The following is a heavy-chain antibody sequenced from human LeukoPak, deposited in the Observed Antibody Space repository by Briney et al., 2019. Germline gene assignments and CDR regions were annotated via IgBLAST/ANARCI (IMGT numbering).Heavy chain of an antibody. J-gene: IGHJ4*02. CDR2: TNAGNGNT. CDR1: GYTFTSYA. CDR3: ARDRSSSDY. Sequence: ASVKVSCKASGYTFTSYAMHWVRQAPGQRLEWMGWTNAGNGNTKYSQKFQGRVTMTTDTSTSTVYMELRSLRSDDTAMYYCARDRSSSDYWGQGTLVTVSS. V-gene: IGHV1-3*01.